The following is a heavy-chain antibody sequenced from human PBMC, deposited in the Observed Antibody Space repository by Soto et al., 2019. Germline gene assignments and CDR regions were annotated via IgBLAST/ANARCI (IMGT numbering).Heavy chain of an antibody. CDR3: ARALGYAFDI. V-gene: IGHV3-64*01. D-gene: IGHD7-27*01. CDR2: IRSNGGST. CDR1: GFTFSSYA. J-gene: IGHJ3*02. Sequence: EVQLVESGGGLVQPGGSLRLSCAASGFTFSSYAMHWVRQAPGKGLEYVSAIRSNGGSTYYANSVKGRFTISRDKSMNTLYLQMGSLRAEDMAVYYCARALGYAFDIWGQGTMVTVSS.